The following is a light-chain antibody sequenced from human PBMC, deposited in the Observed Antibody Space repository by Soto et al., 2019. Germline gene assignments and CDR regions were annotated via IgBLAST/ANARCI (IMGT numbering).Light chain of an antibody. CDR1: SSDVGGYNC. Sequence: QSVLTQPRSVSGSPGQSVTISCTGTSSDVGGYNCVSWYQQHPGKAPQLIIYEVSNRPSGIPDRFSGSKSGNTASLTISGLQAEDEAEYYCSLYTTASTYVFGTGTKVTVL. CDR2: EVS. J-gene: IGLJ1*01. V-gene: IGLV2-18*01. CDR3: SLYTTASTYV.